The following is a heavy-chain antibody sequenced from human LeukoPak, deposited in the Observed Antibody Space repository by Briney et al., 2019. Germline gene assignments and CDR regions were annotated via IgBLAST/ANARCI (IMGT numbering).Heavy chain of an antibody. V-gene: IGHV1-8*03. Sequence: GASVKVSCKTSGYAFTNYDINWVRQATGQGLEWMGWMNPNSGNTGYAQKFQGRVTITRNTSISTAYMELSSLRSEDTALYYCARVRATVTTHWFDPWGQGTLVTVSS. CDR1: GYAFTNYD. CDR2: MNPNSGNT. J-gene: IGHJ5*02. CDR3: ARVRATVTTHWFDP. D-gene: IGHD4-11*01.